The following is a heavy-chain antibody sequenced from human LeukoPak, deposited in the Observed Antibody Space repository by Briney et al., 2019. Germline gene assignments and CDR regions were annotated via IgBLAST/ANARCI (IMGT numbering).Heavy chain of an antibody. CDR2: INHSGST. CDR3: ARDGICSSTSCYAFDI. CDR1: GGSFSGNY. V-gene: IGHV4-34*01. Sequence: PSETLSLTCAVYGGSFSGNYWSWIRQPPGKGLEWIGEINHSGSTNYNPSLKSRVTISVDTSKNQFSLKLSSVTAADTAVYYCARDGICSSTSCYAFDIWGQGTMVTVSS. J-gene: IGHJ3*02. D-gene: IGHD2-2*01.